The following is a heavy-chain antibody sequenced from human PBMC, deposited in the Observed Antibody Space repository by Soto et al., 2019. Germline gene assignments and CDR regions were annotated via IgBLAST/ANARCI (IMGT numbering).Heavy chain of an antibody. CDR3: ACTSDYGGNVFDY. Sequence: GWSLRLSCASSVFTFISYGMHWVRQAPGKGLEWVAVISYDGSNKYYADSVKGRFTISRDNSKNTLYLQMNSLRAEDTAVYYCACTSDYGGNVFDYWGQGTLVTVSS. CDR1: VFTFISYG. CDR2: ISYDGSNK. D-gene: IGHD4-17*01. J-gene: IGHJ4*02. V-gene: IGHV3-30*03.